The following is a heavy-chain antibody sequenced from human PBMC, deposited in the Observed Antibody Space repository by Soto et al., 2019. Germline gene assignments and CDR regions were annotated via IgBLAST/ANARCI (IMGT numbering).Heavy chain of an antibody. D-gene: IGHD6-13*01. CDR2: IYPGDSDT. V-gene: IGHV5-51*01. CDR3: ARLIAAAGSWFDP. Sequence: LKMSCKGSGYRFTGYWICWVRQMPGKGLEWMGIIYPGDSDTRYSPSFQGQVTISADKSISTAYLQWSSLEASDTAMYYCARLIAAAGSWFDPWGQGTLVTVSS. CDR1: GYRFTGYW. J-gene: IGHJ5*02.